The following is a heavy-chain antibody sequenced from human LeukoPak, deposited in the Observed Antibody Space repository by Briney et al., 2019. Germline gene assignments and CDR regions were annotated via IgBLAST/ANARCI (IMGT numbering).Heavy chain of an antibody. Sequence: SETLSLTCTVSGVSVSSYHWSWIRQSPEMGLEWIGPIYYSGATDYNPSLKSRVTISADTSNNQFSLRLRSVTAADTAVYYCARARGYSSSWVDYWGQGTLVTVSS. CDR3: ARARGYSSSWVDY. CDR1: GVSVSSYH. J-gene: IGHJ4*02. V-gene: IGHV4-59*02. CDR2: IYYSGAT. D-gene: IGHD6-13*01.